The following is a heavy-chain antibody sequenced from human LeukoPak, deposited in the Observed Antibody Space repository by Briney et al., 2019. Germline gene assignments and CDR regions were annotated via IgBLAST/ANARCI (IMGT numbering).Heavy chain of an antibody. V-gene: IGHV3-15*01. CDR2: IKSKGDGETI. J-gene: IGHJ4*02. CDR1: GFTFDDYA. Sequence: PGRSLRLSCAASGFTFDDYAMHWVRQAPGKGLEWVGRIKSKGDGETIDNAAPVKGRFTMSRDDSKATLYLQMNSLKAEDTAVYYCTTDLGLTMIRGVIVYWGQGALVTVSS. D-gene: IGHD3-10*01. CDR3: TTDLGLTMIRGVIVY.